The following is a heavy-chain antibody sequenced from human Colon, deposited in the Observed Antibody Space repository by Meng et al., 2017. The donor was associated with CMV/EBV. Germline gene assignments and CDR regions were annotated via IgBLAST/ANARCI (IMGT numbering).Heavy chain of an antibody. Sequence: GVSLTLSCAASGFTSSSYAMHWVRQAPGKGLEWVAVISYDGSNKYYADSVKGRFTISRDNSKNTLYLQMNSLRAEDTAVYYCARQASGSYYEGLGYWGQGTLVTVSS. J-gene: IGHJ4*02. D-gene: IGHD1-26*01. CDR1: GFTSSSYA. CDR2: ISYDGSNK. CDR3: ARQASGSYYEGLGY. V-gene: IGHV3-30-3*01.